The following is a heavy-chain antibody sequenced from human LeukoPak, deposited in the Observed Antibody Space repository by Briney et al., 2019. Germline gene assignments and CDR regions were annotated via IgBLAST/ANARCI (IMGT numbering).Heavy chain of an antibody. Sequence: GGSLRLSCAASGFTFSSYSMDWVRQAPGKGLEWVSFISSSSSYIYYADSVKGRFTISRDNAKNSLYLQMNSLRAEDTAVYYCARDRGSGWAFDYWGQGTLVTVSS. V-gene: IGHV3-21*01. CDR3: ARDRGSGWAFDY. J-gene: IGHJ4*02. CDR2: ISSSSSYI. D-gene: IGHD6-19*01. CDR1: GFTFSSYS.